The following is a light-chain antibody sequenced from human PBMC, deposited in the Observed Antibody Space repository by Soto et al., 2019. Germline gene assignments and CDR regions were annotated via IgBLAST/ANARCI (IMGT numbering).Light chain of an antibody. CDR3: SSYTSISTYV. V-gene: IGLV2-14*01. CDR1: SSDVGGYNY. Sequence: QSALTQPASVSGSPGQSITISCTGTSSDVGGYNYVSWYQQYPGKAPKLMIYEVSNRPSGVSNRFSGSKSGNTASLTISGLQAEDEADYYCSSYTSISTYVF. CDR2: EVS. J-gene: IGLJ1*01.